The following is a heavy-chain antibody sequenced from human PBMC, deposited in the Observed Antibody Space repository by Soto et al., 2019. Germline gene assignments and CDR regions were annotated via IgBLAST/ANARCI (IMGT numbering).Heavy chain of an antibody. J-gene: IGHJ4*02. CDR2: ISPKSGGT. Sequence: ASVKVSCKASGYTFTGYYMHWVRQAPGQGFEWMGRISPKSGGTNYAQKFQGRVTMTWDTSLNTAYMELSSLISEDTAVYYCARPTAYISDWYYFDLWGQGTLVTVSS. CDR1: GYTFTGYY. CDR3: ARPTAYISDWYYFDL. D-gene: IGHD6-19*01. V-gene: IGHV1-2*02.